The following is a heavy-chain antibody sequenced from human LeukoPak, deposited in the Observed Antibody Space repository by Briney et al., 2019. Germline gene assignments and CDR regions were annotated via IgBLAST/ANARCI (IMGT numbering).Heavy chain of an antibody. CDR1: GYTFTSYY. D-gene: IGHD3-22*01. J-gene: IGHJ4*02. V-gene: IGHV1-46*01. CDR3: ARATPYYYDSSGYYPRGRFGY. Sequence: GASVKVSCKASGYTFTSYYMHWVRQAPGQGLEWMGIINPSGGSTSYAQKFQGRVTMTRDTSTSTVYMELSSLRSEDTAAYYCARATPYYYDSSGYYPRGRFGYWGQGTLVTVSS. CDR2: INPSGGST.